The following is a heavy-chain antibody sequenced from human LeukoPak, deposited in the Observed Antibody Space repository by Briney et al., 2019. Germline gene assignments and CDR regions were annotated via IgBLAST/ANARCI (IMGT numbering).Heavy chain of an antibody. Sequence: GGSLRLSCSASGLTLSGYWMHWVRQIPGKGLVWVSRIDSDGSGTSYADSVKGRFTISRDDVKNMLYLQMNSLRAEDTAVYYCAKGGGSYSSSWWGQGSLVTVSS. CDR1: GLTLSGYW. J-gene: IGHJ4*02. V-gene: IGHV3-74*01. CDR3: AKGGGSYSSSW. CDR2: IDSDGSGT. D-gene: IGHD6-13*01.